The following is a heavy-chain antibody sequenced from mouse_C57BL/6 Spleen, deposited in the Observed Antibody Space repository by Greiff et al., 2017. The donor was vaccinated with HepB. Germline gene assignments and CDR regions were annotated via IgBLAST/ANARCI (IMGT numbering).Heavy chain of an antibody. D-gene: IGHD2-3*01. CDR2: ISSGGDYI. J-gene: IGHJ2*01. CDR1: GFTFSSYA. V-gene: IGHV5-9-1*02. CDR3: TRGIYDGYYGFDY. Sequence: DVMLVESGEGLVKPGGSLKLSCAASGFTFSSYAMSWVRQTPEKRLEWVAYISSGGDYIYYADTVKGRFTISRDNARNTLYLQMSSLKSEDTAMYYCTRGIYDGYYGFDYWGQGTTLTVSS.